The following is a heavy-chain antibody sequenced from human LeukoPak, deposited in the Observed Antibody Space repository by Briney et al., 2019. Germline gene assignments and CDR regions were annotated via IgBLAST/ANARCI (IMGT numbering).Heavy chain of an antibody. J-gene: IGHJ1*01. V-gene: IGHV3-21*06. CDR3: GTYSINNAREFQY. D-gene: IGHD4-11*01. Sequence: GGSLRLFCAASGFTLSSYSMNWVRQAPGKGLEWVSSISSSSSYIYYADSVKGRFTISRDNAKNSLYLQMNSLGVDDTAVYYCGTYSINNAREFQYWGQGTLVTVPS. CDR1: GFTLSSYS. CDR2: ISSSSSYI.